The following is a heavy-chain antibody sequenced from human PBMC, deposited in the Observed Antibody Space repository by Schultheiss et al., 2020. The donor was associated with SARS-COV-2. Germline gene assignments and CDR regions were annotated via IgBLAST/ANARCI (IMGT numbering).Heavy chain of an antibody. J-gene: IGHJ5*02. Sequence: SETLSLTCTVSGGSVSSGSYYWGWIRQPPGKGLEWIGYIYYNGNTNYNPSLQSRVTMSVDVSKKQLSLRLSSVTAADSAVYYCARGSEGFDPWGQGTQVTVSS. CDR1: GGSVSSGSYY. V-gene: IGHV4-61*01. CDR2: IYYNGNT. CDR3: ARGSEGFDP.